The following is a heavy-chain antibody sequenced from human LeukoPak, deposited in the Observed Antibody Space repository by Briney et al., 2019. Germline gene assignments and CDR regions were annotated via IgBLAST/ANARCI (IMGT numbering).Heavy chain of an antibody. CDR1: GVSIRSYY. Sequence: SETLSLTCSVSGVSIRSYYWSWIRQSPGKGLEWIGYIHYSENTNYNPSLKSRATISVDTSKNQFSLKLSSVTAADTALYYCARHTGNSSDWFYFAYWGQGILVTVSS. J-gene: IGHJ4*02. D-gene: IGHD6-19*01. V-gene: IGHV4-59*08. CDR2: IHYSENT. CDR3: ARHTGNSSDWFYFAY.